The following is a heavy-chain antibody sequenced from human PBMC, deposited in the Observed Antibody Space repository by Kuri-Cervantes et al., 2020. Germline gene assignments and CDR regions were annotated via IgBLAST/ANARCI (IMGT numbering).Heavy chain of an antibody. Sequence: GSLRLSCTVSGGSISSSSYYWGWIRQPPGKGLEWIGSICYSGSTYYNPSLKSRVTISVDTSKNQFSLKLSSVTAADTAVYYCARPRSTSSRGWFDPWGQGTLVTVSS. CDR3: ARPRSTSSRGWFDP. V-gene: IGHV4-39*01. CDR2: ICYSGST. J-gene: IGHJ5*02. CDR1: GGSISSSSYY. D-gene: IGHD2-2*01.